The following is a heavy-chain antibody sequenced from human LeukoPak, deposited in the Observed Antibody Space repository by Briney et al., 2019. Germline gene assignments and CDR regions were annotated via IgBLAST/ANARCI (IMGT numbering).Heavy chain of an antibody. D-gene: IGHD3-10*01. CDR2: ISSSSSYI. CDR1: GFTFTSYW. V-gene: IGHV3-21*01. J-gene: IGHJ4*02. Sequence: GGSLRLSCAASGFTFTSYWMSWVRQAPGKGLEWVSSISSSSSYIYYADSVKGRFTISRDNAKNSLYLQMNSLRAEDTAVYYCARDHSGVRGVKVVGYWGQGTLVTVSS. CDR3: ARDHSGVRGVKVVGY.